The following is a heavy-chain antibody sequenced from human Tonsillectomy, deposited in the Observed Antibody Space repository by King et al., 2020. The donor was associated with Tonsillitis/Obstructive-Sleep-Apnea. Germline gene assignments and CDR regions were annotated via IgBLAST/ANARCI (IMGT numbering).Heavy chain of an antibody. V-gene: IGHV4-39*01. J-gene: IGHJ4*02. CDR3: ARASIDEYGSGYYYFDY. D-gene: IGHD3-22*01. Sequence: VQLQESGPGLVKPSETLSLTCTVSGGSISSSSYYWGWIRQPPGKGLEWIGSIYYSGSTYYNPSLKSRVTISVDTSKNQFSLKLSSVTAADTAVYYCARASIDEYGSGYYYFDYWGQGTLVTVSS. CDR2: IYYSGST. CDR1: GGSISSSSYY.